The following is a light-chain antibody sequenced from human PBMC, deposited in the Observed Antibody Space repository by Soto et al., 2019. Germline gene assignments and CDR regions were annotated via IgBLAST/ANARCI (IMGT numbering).Light chain of an antibody. J-gene: IGKJ2*01. CDR1: QSIRYY. CDR3: QQSYSTPQNT. CDR2: AAS. V-gene: IGKV1-39*01. Sequence: DIQMTQSPSSLSASVGDRVTITCRASQSIRYYLNWYQQKPGKAPKLLIYAASSFQSGVPSRFSGSGSGTDFTLTISSLQPEDFATDYCQQSYSTPQNTFGQGTKLEIK.